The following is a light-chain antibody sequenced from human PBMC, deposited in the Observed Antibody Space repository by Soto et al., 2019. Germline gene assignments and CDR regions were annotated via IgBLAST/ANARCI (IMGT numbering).Light chain of an antibody. CDR1: SSDIGAYNY. CDR2: DVS. CDR3: SSYTSGSLYV. Sequence: QSVLAQPASVSGSPGQSIAISCTGTSSDIGAYNYVSWYQQHPGKAPKVMIYDVSSRPAGVSNRFSGSKSGNTASLTISGLQPEDEADYYCSSYTSGSLYVFGTGTKLPVL. J-gene: IGLJ1*01. V-gene: IGLV2-14*01.